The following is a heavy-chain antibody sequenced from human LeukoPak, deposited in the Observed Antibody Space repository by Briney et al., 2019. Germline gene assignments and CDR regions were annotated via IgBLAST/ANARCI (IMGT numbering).Heavy chain of an antibody. CDR2: IYSSGST. J-gene: IGHJ5*02. CDR3: ARNPYYDFWSGYYHNWFDP. V-gene: IGHV4-61*02. CDR1: GGSISSGSYY. D-gene: IGHD3-3*01. Sequence: SQTLSLTCTVTGGSISSGSYYWSWIRQPAGKRLEWIGRIYSSGSTNYNPSLKSRVTISVDTSKNQFSLKLSSVTAADTAVYYCARNPYYDFWSGYYHNWFDPWGQETLVTVSS.